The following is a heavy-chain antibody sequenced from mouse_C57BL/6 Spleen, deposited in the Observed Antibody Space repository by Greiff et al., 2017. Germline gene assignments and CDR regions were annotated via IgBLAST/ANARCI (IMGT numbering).Heavy chain of an antibody. Sequence: QVQLQQPGAELVKPGASVKLSCKASGYTFTSYWMHWVKQRPGQGLEWIGMIHPNSGSTNYNAKFKSKATLTVDKSSSTAYMQLSSLTSEDSAVYYCARPVVATRYFDVWGTGTTVTVSS. J-gene: IGHJ1*03. V-gene: IGHV1-64*01. D-gene: IGHD1-1*01. CDR3: ARPVVATRYFDV. CDR1: GYTFTSYW. CDR2: IHPNSGST.